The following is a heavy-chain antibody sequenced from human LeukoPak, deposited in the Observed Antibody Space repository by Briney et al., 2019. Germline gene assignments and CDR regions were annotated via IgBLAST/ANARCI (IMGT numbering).Heavy chain of an antibody. J-gene: IGHJ6*02. D-gene: IGHD3-9*01. V-gene: IGHV3-30-3*01. CDR2: ISYDGSNK. CDR1: GFTFSSYA. CDR3: ARARSPDYYDILTGYYKDYYGMDV. Sequence: PGRSLRLSCAASGFTFSSYAMHWVRQAPGKGLEWVAVISYDGSNKYYADSVKGRFTISRDNSKNTLYLQMNSLRAEDTAVYYCARARSPDYYDILTGYYKDYYGMDVWGQGTTVTVSS.